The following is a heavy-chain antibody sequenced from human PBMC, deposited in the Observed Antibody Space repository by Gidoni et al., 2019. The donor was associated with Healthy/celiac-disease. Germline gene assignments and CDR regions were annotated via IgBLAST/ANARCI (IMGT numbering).Heavy chain of an antibody. Sequence: EVQLLEYGGGLVQPGGSLRLSCAASGLTFSSYAMSWVRQAPGKGLEWVSAIRGSGGSTYYADSLKGRFTISRDNSKNTLYLQMNSLRAEDTAVYYCASGHIVVVTAIGGYWGQGTLVTVSS. CDR1: GLTFSSYA. CDR3: ASGHIVVVTAIGGY. V-gene: IGHV3-23*01. D-gene: IGHD2-21*02. CDR2: IRGSGGST. J-gene: IGHJ4*02.